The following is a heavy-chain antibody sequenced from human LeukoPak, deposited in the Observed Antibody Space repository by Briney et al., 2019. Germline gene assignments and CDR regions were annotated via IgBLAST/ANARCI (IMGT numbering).Heavy chain of an antibody. V-gene: IGHV3-33*01. Sequence: GGSLRLSCAASGFTFSSYVMHWVRQAPGKGLEWVAVIWYYGSNKYYVDSVKGRFTISRDNSKNTLFLQMDSLRAEDTAVYYCARDQTSCSSTSCFADYWGQGTLVTVSS. J-gene: IGHJ4*02. D-gene: IGHD2-2*01. CDR1: GFTFSSYV. CDR3: ARDQTSCSSTSCFADY. CDR2: IWYYGSNK.